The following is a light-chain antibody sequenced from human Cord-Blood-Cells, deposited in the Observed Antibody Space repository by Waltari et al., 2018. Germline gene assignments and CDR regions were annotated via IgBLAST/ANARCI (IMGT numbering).Light chain of an antibody. CDR3: QAWDSSTVV. CDR2: QDS. CDR1: KLGDNY. V-gene: IGLV3-1*01. Sequence: SYELTQPPSVSVSPGQTASITCSGYKLGDNYACWYQQQPGQSPVLVIYQDSKRPSGIPERFSGSNSGNTATLTISGTQAMDEADYYCQAWDSSTVVFGGGTKLTVL. J-gene: IGLJ2*01.